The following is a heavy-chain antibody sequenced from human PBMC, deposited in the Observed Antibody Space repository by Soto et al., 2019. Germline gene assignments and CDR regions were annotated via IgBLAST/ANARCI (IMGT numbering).Heavy chain of an antibody. CDR3: ARVLGNDFWSGYYYYGMDV. D-gene: IGHD3-3*01. CDR1: GGTFSSYA. CDR2: IIPIFGTA. V-gene: IGHV1-69*13. J-gene: IGHJ6*02. Sequence: SVKVSCKASGGTFSSYAISWVRQAPGQGLEWMGGIIPIFGTANYAQKFQGRVTITADESTSTAYMELSSLRSEDTAVYYCARVLGNDFWSGYYYYGMDVWGQGTTVTVSS.